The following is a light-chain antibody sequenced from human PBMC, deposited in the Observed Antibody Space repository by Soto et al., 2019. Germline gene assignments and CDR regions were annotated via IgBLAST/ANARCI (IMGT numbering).Light chain of an antibody. Sequence: EIVMTQSPATLSVSPGERATLSCRASQSMYNNLAWYQQKPGQAPRLLIYFASTRATGIPARFSGSGSGTEFTLTISSLQSEDFAVYYCQQYNSWPLTFGGGTKVE. CDR3: QQYNSWPLT. V-gene: IGKV3-15*01. CDR2: FAS. CDR1: QSMYNN. J-gene: IGKJ4*01.